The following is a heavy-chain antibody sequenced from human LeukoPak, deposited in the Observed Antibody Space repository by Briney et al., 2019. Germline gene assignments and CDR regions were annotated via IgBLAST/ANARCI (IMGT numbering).Heavy chain of an antibody. Sequence: GGSLRLSCAASGFTFSSYSMNWVRQAPGKGLEWVASIKKDGSEKHYVDSVRARFTISRDNAKNSLYLEMNSLRAEDTAVYYCARDRGLRYFDSLDYWGQGALVTVSS. CDR2: IKKDGSEK. V-gene: IGHV3-7*03. CDR1: GFTFSSYS. J-gene: IGHJ4*02. D-gene: IGHD3-9*01. CDR3: ARDRGLRYFDSLDY.